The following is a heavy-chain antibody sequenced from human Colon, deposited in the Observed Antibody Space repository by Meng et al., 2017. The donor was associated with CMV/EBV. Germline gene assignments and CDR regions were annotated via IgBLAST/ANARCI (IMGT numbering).Heavy chain of an antibody. CDR2: IIPNFGTA. J-gene: IGHJ6*02. V-gene: IGHV1-69*05. CDR3: ARAGRRTSIAARPFGMDV. D-gene: IGHD6-6*01. Sequence: SVKVSCKASGGTFSSYAISWVRQAPGQGLEWMGGIIPNFGTANYAQKFQGRVTITTDESTSTAYMELSSLRSEDTAVYYCARAGRRTSIAARPFGMDVWGQGTTVTVSS. CDR1: GGTFSSYA.